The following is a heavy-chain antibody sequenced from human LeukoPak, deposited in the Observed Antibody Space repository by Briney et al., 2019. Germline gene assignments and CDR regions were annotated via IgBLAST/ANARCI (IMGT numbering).Heavy chain of an antibody. CDR3: AREGPVAGNFDY. Sequence: GGSLRLSCAASGFAFSSYSMNWVRQAPGKGLEWVAVISYHGSNKDYADSVKGRFTISRDNSKNTLYLEMNSLRAEDTAVYYCAREGPVAGNFDYWGQGTLVTVSS. CDR1: GFAFSSYS. V-gene: IGHV3-30*03. J-gene: IGHJ4*02. D-gene: IGHD6-19*01. CDR2: ISYHGSNK.